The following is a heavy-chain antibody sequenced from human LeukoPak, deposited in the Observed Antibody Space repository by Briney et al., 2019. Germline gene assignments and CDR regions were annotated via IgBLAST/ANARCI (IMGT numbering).Heavy chain of an antibody. CDR3: ARDLRGWFGDLAIDY. J-gene: IGHJ4*02. CDR2: ISSSSSYI. D-gene: IGHD3-10*01. Sequence: GGSLRLSCAASGFTFGSYSMNWVRQAPGKGLEWVSSISSSSSYIYYADSVKGRFTISRDNAKNSLYLQMNSLRAEDTAVYYCARDLRGWFGDLAIDYWGQGTLVTVSS. V-gene: IGHV3-21*01. CDR1: GFTFGSYS.